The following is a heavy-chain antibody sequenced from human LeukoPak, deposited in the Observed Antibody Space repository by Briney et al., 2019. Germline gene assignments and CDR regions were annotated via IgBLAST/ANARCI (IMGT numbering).Heavy chain of an antibody. CDR2: IYYSGST. V-gene: IGHV4-59*12. CDR1: GGSISNYF. J-gene: IGHJ3*02. CDR3: ARSTYYYDSSGDNDAFDI. Sequence: SETLSLTCTVSGGSISNYFWSWIRQPPGKGLEWIGYIYYSGSTNYNPSLKSRVTTSVDTSKNQFPLKLSSVTAADTAVYYCARSTYYYDSSGDNDAFDIWGQGTMVTVSS. D-gene: IGHD3-22*01.